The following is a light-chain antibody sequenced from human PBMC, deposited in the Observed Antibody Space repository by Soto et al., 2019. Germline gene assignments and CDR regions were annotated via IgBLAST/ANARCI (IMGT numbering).Light chain of an antibody. Sequence: AIRMTQSAFSHPEFAAETVHINSXASQGISSYLAWYQQKPGKAPKLLIYAASTLQSGVPSRFSGSGSATDFTLTISSLQPEDFATYYCQQLNSYPITFGQGTRLEI. J-gene: IGKJ5*01. CDR3: QQLNSYPIT. V-gene: IGKV1-8*01. CDR2: AAS. CDR1: QGISSY.